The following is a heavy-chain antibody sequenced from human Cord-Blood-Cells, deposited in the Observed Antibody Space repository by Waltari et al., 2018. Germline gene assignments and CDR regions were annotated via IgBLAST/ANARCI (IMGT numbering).Heavy chain of an antibody. Sequence: QVQLQESGPGLVKPLETLSLTCTVSGGSISSYYWSWIRQPPGKGLEWIGYIYYSGSTNYNPSLKSRVTISVDTSKNQFSLKLSSVTAADTAVYYCARGPARGWGSGSYYNDWGQGTLVTVSS. CDR1: GGSISSYY. V-gene: IGHV4-59*01. CDR2: IYYSGST. J-gene: IGHJ4*02. CDR3: ARGPARGWGSGSYYND. D-gene: IGHD3-10*01.